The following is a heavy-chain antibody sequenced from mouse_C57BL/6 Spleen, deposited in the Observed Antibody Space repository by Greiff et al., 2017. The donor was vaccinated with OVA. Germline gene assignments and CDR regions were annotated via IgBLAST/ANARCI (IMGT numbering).Heavy chain of an antibody. J-gene: IGHJ3*01. D-gene: IGHD2-4*01. CDR3: ARFLYDYDGAWFAY. Sequence: QVQLQQPGAELVRPGSSVKLSCKASGYTFTSYWMHWVKQRPIQGLEWIGNIDPSDSETHYNQKFKDKATLTVDKSSSTAYMQLSSLTSEDSAFYYCARFLYDYDGAWFAYWGQGTLVTVSA. V-gene: IGHV1-52*01. CDR1: GYTFTSYW. CDR2: IDPSDSET.